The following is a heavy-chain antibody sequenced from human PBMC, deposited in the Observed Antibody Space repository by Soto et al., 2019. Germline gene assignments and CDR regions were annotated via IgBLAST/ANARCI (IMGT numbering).Heavy chain of an antibody. CDR2: ISYDGSNK. CDR3: AREAGDIVVVVAASYYYYGMDV. CDR1: GFTFSSYA. D-gene: IGHD2-15*01. V-gene: IGHV3-30-3*01. J-gene: IGHJ6*02. Sequence: GGSLRLSCAASGFTFSSYAMHWVRQAPGKGLEWVAVISYDGSNKYYADSVKGRFTISRDNSKNTLYLQMNSLRAEDTAVYYCAREAGDIVVVVAASYYYYGMDVWGQGTTVTVSS.